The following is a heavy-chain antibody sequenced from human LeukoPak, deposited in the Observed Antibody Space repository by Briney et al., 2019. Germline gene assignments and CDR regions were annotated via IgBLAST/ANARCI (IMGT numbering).Heavy chain of an antibody. CDR2: ISGSGGST. J-gene: IGHJ5*02. D-gene: IGHD5-12*01. V-gene: IGHV3-23*01. Sequence: GGSLRLSCAASGFTFSSYAMSWVRQAPGKGLEWVSAISGSGGSTYYADSVKGRFTISRDNSKNTLYLQMNSLRAEDTAVYYCAQGQGGYENHNWFDPWGQGTLVTVSS. CDR3: AQGQGGYENHNWFDP. CDR1: GFTFSSYA.